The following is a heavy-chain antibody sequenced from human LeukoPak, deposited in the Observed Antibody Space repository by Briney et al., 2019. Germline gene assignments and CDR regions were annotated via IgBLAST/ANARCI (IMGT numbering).Heavy chain of an antibody. J-gene: IGHJ4*02. CDR2: IYYSGST. CDR1: GGSISSSSYY. V-gene: IGHV4-39*07. Sequence: SETLSLTCTVSGGSISSSSYYWGWIRQPPGKGLEWIGSIYYSGSTNYNPSLKSRVTISVDTSKNQFSLKLSSVTAADTAVYYCARGVRSIDYWGQGTLVTVSS. D-gene: IGHD3-10*01. CDR3: ARGVRSIDY.